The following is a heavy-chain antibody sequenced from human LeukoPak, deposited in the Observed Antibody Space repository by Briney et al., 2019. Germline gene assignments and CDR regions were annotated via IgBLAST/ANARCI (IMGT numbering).Heavy chain of an antibody. CDR3: ARMTTVTTGVDY. V-gene: IGHV4-59*08. CDR2: IYYSGST. CDR1: GGSISSYY. D-gene: IGHD4-17*01. J-gene: IGHJ4*02. Sequence: SETLSLTCTVSGGSISSYYWSWIRQPPGKGLEWIGYIYYSGSTNYNPSLKSRVTISVDTSKNQFSLKLSSVTAPDTAVYYCARMTTVTTGVDYWGQGTLVTVSS.